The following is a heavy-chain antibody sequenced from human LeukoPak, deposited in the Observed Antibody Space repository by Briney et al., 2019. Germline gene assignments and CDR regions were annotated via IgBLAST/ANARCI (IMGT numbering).Heavy chain of an antibody. Sequence: APGPTPAKPPQTLTPTIPSSGFELSISEVGMGWIRQPPAMALESPEHIYSDDNKRYSASLKSRLTITKATSKNQVVLTMTNMDPVDTATYYCAHSGAYYYDSSGFDYWGQGTLVTVSS. D-gene: IGHD3-22*01. V-gene: IGHV2-5*02. CDR2: IYSDDNK. CDR3: AHSGAYYYDSSGFDY. CDR1: GFELSISEVG. J-gene: IGHJ4*02.